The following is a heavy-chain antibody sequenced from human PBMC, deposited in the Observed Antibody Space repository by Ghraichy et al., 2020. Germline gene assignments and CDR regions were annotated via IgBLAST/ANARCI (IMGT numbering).Heavy chain of an antibody. Sequence: ASVKVSCKASGYTFTGYYMHWVRQAPGQGLEWMGRINPNSGGTNYAQKFQGRVTMTRDTSISTAYMELSRLRSDDTAVYYCARDTGSTTPDAFDIWGQGTMVTVSS. CDR2: INPNSGGT. D-gene: IGHD5/OR15-5a*01. J-gene: IGHJ3*02. CDR3: ARDTGSTTPDAFDI. CDR1: GYTFTGYY. V-gene: IGHV1-2*06.